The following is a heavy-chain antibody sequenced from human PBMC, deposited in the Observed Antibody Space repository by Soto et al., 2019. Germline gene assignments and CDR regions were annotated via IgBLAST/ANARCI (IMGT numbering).Heavy chain of an antibody. Sequence: LRLSCAASGFTYSNYAMQWVRQAPGKGLEWVAAISYDGSTKFYAESLEGRFTVSRDNSKNTLYLQMSSLRPEDSAIYCCAKERGYVGNDWVDVWRQGTTVTVSS. J-gene: IGHJ6*02. CDR1: GFTYSNYA. CDR2: ISYDGSTK. V-gene: IGHV3-30*18. D-gene: IGHD3-10*02. CDR3: AKERGYVGNDWVDV.